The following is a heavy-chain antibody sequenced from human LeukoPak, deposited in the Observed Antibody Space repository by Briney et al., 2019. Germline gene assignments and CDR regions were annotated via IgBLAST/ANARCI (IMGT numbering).Heavy chain of an antibody. D-gene: IGHD6-13*01. V-gene: IGHV3-23*01. CDR3: ALRETAAGPFDY. J-gene: IGHJ4*02. CDR2: ISGSGGST. CDR1: GFTFSSYA. Sequence: GGSLRLSCAPSGFTFSSYAMSWVRQAPGKGLQWVSAISGSGGSTYYADSVKGRFTISRDNSKNTLYLQMNSLRAEDTAVYYCALRETAAGPFDYWGQGTLVTFSS.